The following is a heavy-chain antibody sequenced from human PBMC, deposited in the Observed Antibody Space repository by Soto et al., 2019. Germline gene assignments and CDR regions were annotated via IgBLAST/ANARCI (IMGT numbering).Heavy chain of an antibody. V-gene: IGHV3-30-3*01. D-gene: IGHD3-10*01. CDR3: ARDLGRVRGPRYYYYGMDV. CDR1: GFTFSSYA. Sequence: GGSLRLSCAASGFTFSSYAMHWVRQAPGKGLEWVAVISYDGSNKYYADSVKGRFTISRDNSKDTLYLQMNSLRAEDTAVYYCARDLGRVRGPRYYYYGMDVWGQGTTVTVSS. J-gene: IGHJ6*02. CDR2: ISYDGSNK.